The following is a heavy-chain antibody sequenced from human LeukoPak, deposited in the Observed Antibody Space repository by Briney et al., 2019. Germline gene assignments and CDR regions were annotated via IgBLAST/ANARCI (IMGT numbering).Heavy chain of an antibody. CDR1: GYTFTSYG. CDR3: ARSFKLRYFDWLPIDYYFDY. J-gene: IGHJ4*02. D-gene: IGHD3-9*01. Sequence: GASVKVSCKASGYTFTSYGISWVRQAPGQGLEWMGWISAYNGNTNYAQKLQGRVTMTTDTSTSTAYMELRSLGSDDTAVYYCARSFKLRYFDWLPIDYYFDYWGQGTLVTVSS. V-gene: IGHV1-18*01. CDR2: ISAYNGNT.